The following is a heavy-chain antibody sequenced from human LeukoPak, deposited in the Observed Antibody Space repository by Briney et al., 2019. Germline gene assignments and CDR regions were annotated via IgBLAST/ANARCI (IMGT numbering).Heavy chain of an antibody. J-gene: IGHJ4*02. Sequence: SETLSLTCTVSGGSISSSSYYWGWIRQPPGKGLEWIGSIYYSGSTYYNPSLKSRVTISVDRSKNQFSLKLSSVTAADTAVYYCASSKRGYSSSSEDYWGQGTLVTVSS. V-gene: IGHV4-39*07. CDR3: ASSKRGYSSSSEDY. CDR1: GGSISSSSYY. D-gene: IGHD6-13*01. CDR2: IYYSGST.